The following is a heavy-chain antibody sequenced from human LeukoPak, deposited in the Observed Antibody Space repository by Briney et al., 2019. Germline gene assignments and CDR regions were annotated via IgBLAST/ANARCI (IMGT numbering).Heavy chain of an antibody. Sequence: GGSLRLPCAASGFTFSSYSMNWVRQAPGKGLEWVSYISSSSSTIYYADSVKGRFTISRDNAKNSLYLQMNSLRAEDTAAYYCARDFVVPADYYYYMDVWGKGTTVTVSS. D-gene: IGHD2-15*01. CDR1: GFTFSSYS. CDR2: ISSSSSTI. J-gene: IGHJ6*03. CDR3: ARDFVVPADYYYYMDV. V-gene: IGHV3-48*04.